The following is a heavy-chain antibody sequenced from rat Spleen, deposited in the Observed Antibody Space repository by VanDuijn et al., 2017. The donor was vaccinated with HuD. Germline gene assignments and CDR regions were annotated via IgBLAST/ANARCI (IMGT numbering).Heavy chain of an antibody. D-gene: IGHD2-7*01. CDR3: ASFRIGTWGYLDN. CDR2: ISSEGNST. V-gene: IGHV5-22*01. CDR1: GFSLTING. Sequence: VQLKESGPGLVQPSQTLSLTCTVSGFSLTINGVSWVRQPPGKGLEWVVSISSEGNSTYYRDSVKGRFTISRDNAKRILYLQMNSLRSEDTATYYCASFRIGTWGYLDNWGQGVMVTVSS. J-gene: IGHJ2*01.